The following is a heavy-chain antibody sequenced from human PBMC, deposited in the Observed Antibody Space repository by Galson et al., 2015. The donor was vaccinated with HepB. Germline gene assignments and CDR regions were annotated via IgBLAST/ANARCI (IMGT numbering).Heavy chain of an antibody. CDR1: GGTFSSYA. J-gene: IGHJ6*03. Sequence: TVKVSCKASGGTFSSYAISWVRQAPGQGLEWMGGIIPIFGTANYAQKFQGRVTITADESTSTAYMELSSLRSEDTAVYYCAREGKYSRAVHYYMDVWGKGTTVTVSS. CDR2: IIPIFGTA. D-gene: IGHD6-6*01. CDR3: AREGKYSRAVHYYMDV. V-gene: IGHV1-69*13.